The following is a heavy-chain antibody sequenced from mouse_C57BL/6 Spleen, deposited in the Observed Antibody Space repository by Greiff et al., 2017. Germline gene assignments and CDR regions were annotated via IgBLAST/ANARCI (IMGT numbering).Heavy chain of an antibody. CDR1: GYTFTDYE. J-gene: IGHJ3*01. D-gene: IGHD1-1*01. V-gene: IGHV1-15*01. CDR2: IDPETGGT. CDR3: TRNYYGSRGWFAY. Sequence: VHLVESGAELVRPGASVTLSCKASGYTFTDYEMHWVKQTPVHGLEWIGAIDPETGGTAYNQKFKGKVILTADKSSSTAYMELRSLTSEDSAVYYCTRNYYGSRGWFAYWGQGTLVTVSA.